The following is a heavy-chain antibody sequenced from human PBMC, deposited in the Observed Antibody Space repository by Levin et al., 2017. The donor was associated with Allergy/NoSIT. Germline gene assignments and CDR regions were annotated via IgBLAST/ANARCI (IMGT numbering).Heavy chain of an antibody. Sequence: GESLKISCKASGYTFTGYYMHWVRQAPGQGLEWMGWINPNSGGTNYAQKFQGRVTMTRDTSISTAYMELSRLRSDDTAVYYCARTYSGYSSGWYNYWGQGTLVTVSS. CDR1: GYTFTGYY. J-gene: IGHJ4*02. D-gene: IGHD6-19*01. V-gene: IGHV1-2*02. CDR2: INPNSGGT. CDR3: ARTYSGYSSGWYNY.